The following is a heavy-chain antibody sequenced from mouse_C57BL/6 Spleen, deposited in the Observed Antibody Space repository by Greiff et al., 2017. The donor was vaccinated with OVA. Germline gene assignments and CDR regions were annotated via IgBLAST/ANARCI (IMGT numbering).Heavy chain of an antibody. J-gene: IGHJ4*01. CDR3: ASIKDYYYAMDY. CDR1: GYTFTDYY. V-gene: IGHV1-26*01. D-gene: IGHD1-1*01. Sequence: VQLQQSGPELVKPGASVKISCKASGYTFTDYYMNWVKQSHGKSLEWIGDINPNNGGTSYNQKFKGKATLTVDKSSSTAYMELRSLTSEDSAVYYCASIKDYYYAMDYWGQGTSVTVSS. CDR2: INPNNGGT.